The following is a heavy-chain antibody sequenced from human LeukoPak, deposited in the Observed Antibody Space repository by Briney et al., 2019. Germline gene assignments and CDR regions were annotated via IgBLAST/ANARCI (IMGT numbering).Heavy chain of an antibody. V-gene: IGHV4-34*01. Sequence: SETLSLTCAVYGGSFSGYYWSWIRQPPGKGLEWIGEINHSGSTNYNPSLKSRVTISVDTSKNQFSLKLSSVTAADTAVYYCAREEMPGKFDYWGQGTLVTVSS. CDR2: INHSGST. CDR3: AREEMPGKFDY. J-gene: IGHJ4*02. CDR1: GGSFSGYY. D-gene: IGHD1-26*01.